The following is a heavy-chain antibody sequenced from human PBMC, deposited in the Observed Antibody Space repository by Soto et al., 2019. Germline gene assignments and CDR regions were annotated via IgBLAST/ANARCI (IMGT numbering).Heavy chain of an antibody. J-gene: IGHJ3*02. CDR2: ISGSGVNT. CDR3: AHPRGYGVFYAYDI. V-gene: IGHV3-23*01. Sequence: PGGSLRLSCAASGFTFSTYAMSWVRQAPGKGLEWVSAISGSGVNTYYADSVKGRFTISRDNSINTLYLQMNSLRTEDTAVYYCAHPRGYGVFYAYDIWGQGAMVNVSS. CDR1: GFTFSTYA. D-gene: IGHD4-17*01.